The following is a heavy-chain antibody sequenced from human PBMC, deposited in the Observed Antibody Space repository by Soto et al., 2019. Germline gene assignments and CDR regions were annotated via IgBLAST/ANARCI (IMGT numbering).Heavy chain of an antibody. J-gene: IGHJ3*02. D-gene: IGHD3-22*01. CDR3: ARGRPHYYDSSGYYGAFDI. CDR1: GYTFTSYG. CDR2: ISAYNGNT. V-gene: IGHV1-18*01. Sequence: ASVKVSCKASGYTFTSYGISWVRQAPGQGLEWMGWISAYNGNTNYAQKLQGRVTMTTDTSTSTAYMELRSLRSDDTAVYYCARGRPHYYDSSGYYGAFDIWGQGTMVTVSS.